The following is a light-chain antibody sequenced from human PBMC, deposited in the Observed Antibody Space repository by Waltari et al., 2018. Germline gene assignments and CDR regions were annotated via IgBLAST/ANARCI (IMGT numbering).Light chain of an antibody. J-gene: IGLJ1*01. Sequence: QSVLTQPHSASGPPGQRVTISCSGSSSNIGSNDVNWYQQLPGTAPKLLIYRNNQRPSGVPDRFSGSKSGTSASLAISGLRGEDEADYYCAAWDDSLSGYVFGTGTKVTVL. CDR3: AAWDDSLSGYV. CDR1: SSNIGSND. V-gene: IGLV1-47*01. CDR2: RNN.